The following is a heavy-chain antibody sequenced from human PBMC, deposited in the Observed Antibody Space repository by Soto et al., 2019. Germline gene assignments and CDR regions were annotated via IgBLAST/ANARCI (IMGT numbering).Heavy chain of an antibody. CDR1: EVAAVNNN. J-gene: IGHJ4*02. CDR2: TYSGVDT. D-gene: IGHD4-17*01. V-gene: IGHV3-66*01. CDR3: ARNVPVTDLGY. Sequence: EVRLVESGGGLVQPGGSLRLSCAASEVAAVNNNLTWVRQAPGKGFEWVSVTYSGVDTRYADSVKGRFTMSRDSTKNPVYLQMDSLRAEDSAVYFCARNVPVTDLGYWGQGSLVTVSS.